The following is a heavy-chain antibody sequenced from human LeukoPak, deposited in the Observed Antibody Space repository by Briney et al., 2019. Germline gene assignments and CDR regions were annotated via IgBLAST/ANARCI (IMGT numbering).Heavy chain of an antibody. Sequence: TGGSLRLSCAASGFSFSSYAMNWVRQAPGKGLEWVSSISSSSSYIYYADSVKGRFTISRDNAKNSLYLQMNSLRAEDAAVYYCAKDRPGEAWFDYWGQGTLVTVSS. J-gene: IGHJ4*02. CDR1: GFSFSSYA. CDR2: ISSSSSYI. D-gene: IGHD7-27*01. V-gene: IGHV3-21*04. CDR3: AKDRPGEAWFDY.